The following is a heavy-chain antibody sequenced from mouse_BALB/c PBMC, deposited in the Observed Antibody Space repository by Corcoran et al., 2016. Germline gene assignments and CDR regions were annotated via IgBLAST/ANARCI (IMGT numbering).Heavy chain of an antibody. CDR1: CYSFTGYY. J-gene: IGHJ4*01. CDR2: ISCYNGAT. V-gene: IGHV1S34*01. D-gene: IGHD2-4*01. CDR3: ARKGGMITTAYAMDY. Sequence: LVKTGASVKISCKASCYSFTGYYMHWVKQSHGRSLEWIGYISCYNGATSYNQKFKGKATFTVDTSSSTAYMQFNSLTSEDSAVYYCARKGGMITTAYAMDYWGQGTSVTVSS.